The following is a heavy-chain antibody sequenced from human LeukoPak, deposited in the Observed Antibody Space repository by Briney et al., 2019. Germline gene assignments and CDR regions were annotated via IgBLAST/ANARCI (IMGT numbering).Heavy chain of an antibody. CDR2: INHSGST. CDR1: GGSFSGYY. Sequence: SETLSLTCAVYGGSFSGYYWSWIRQPPGKGLEWIGEINHSGSTNYNPSLKSRVTISVDTSKNQFSLKLSSVTAADTAVYYCARTPQGYGSGSYPWFDPWGQGTLVTVSS. V-gene: IGHV4-34*01. D-gene: IGHD3-10*01. J-gene: IGHJ5*02. CDR3: ARTPQGYGSGSYPWFDP.